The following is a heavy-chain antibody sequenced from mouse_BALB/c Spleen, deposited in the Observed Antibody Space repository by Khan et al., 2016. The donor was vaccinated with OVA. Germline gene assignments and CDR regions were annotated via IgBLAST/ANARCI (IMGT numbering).Heavy chain of an antibody. CDR3: ARRGYDYGRGALFAY. V-gene: IGHV2-2*02. CDR2: IWSAGST. CDR1: GFSLTDYS. D-gene: IGHD2-4*01. J-gene: IGHJ3*01. Sequence: VQLKQSGPGLVQPSQSLSITCTVSGFSLTDYSVHWVRQSPGKGLEWLGVIWSAGSTDYNAAFISSLTISTDNSRSQAFFKMNSLQPNDTAIYYCARRGYDYGRGALFAYWGQGTLVTVSA.